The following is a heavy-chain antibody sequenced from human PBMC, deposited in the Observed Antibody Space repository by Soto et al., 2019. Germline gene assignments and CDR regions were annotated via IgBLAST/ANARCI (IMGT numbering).Heavy chain of an antibody. V-gene: IGHV3-23*01. CDR3: AKGSRGCSGGSCYSGPYFDY. D-gene: IGHD2-15*01. CDR2: ISGSGGST. Sequence: EVQLLESGGGLVQPGGSLRLSCAASGFTFSSYAMSWVRQAPGKGLEWVSAISGSGGSTYYADSVKGRFTISRDNSKNTLDLQVNSLRAEDTAVYYCAKGSRGCSGGSCYSGPYFDYWGQGTLVTVSS. J-gene: IGHJ4*02. CDR1: GFTFSSYA.